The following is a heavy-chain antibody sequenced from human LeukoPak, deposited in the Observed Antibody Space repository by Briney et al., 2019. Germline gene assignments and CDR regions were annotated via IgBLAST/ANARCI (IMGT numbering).Heavy chain of an antibody. V-gene: IGHV3-23*01. CDR1: GFTFSSYA. CDR3: AKGGWFGN. D-gene: IGHD6-19*01. CDR2: ISDSGDYT. Sequence: GGSLRLSCAASGFTFSSYAMSWVRQAPGKGLEWVSFISDSGDYTNYAESVRGRFATSRDDSKNMLYLHMNSLRDEDTAVYYCAKGGWFGNWGQGTLVTVSS. J-gene: IGHJ4*02.